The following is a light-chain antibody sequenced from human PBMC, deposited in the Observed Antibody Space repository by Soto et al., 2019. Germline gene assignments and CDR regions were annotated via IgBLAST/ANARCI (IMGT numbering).Light chain of an antibody. CDR1: QSVSSSY. J-gene: IGKJ4*01. Sequence: EIVLTQSPGTLSLSPGVRATLSCRASQSVSSSYLARYQQKPGQAPRQLIYGASSRATGIPDRFSGSGSGTDFTLTISRLEPEDFAVYYCQHYRTSFGGGTRVEIK. V-gene: IGKV3-20*01. CDR3: QHYRTS. CDR2: GAS.